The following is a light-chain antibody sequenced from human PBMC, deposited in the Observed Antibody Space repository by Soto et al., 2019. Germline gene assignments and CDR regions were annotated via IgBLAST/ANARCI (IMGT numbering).Light chain of an antibody. Sequence: VVTQSPATLSVFPGETATLSCRASQSVSSDLAWYQQRPGQAPRLLIYGASTRATGIPARFRGSGYGTEFRLTLSSVQSEDFASYYCQQYNTWHPQMAFGRGTKVEIK. CDR3: QQYNTWHPQMA. V-gene: IGKV3-15*01. CDR1: QSVSSD. J-gene: IGKJ4*02. CDR2: GAS.